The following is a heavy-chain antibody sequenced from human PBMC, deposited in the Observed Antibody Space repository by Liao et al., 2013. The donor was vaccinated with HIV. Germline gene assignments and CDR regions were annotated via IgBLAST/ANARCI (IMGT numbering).Heavy chain of an antibody. J-gene: IGHJ3*02. CDR1: GGSISSSSYY. CDR2: IYYSGST. Sequence: QLQLQESGPGLVKPSETLSLTCTVSGGSISSSSYYWGWIRQPPGKGLEWIGSIYYSGSTYYNPSLKSRVTISVDTSKNQFSLKLSSVTAADTAVYYCARALPTPYAFDIWGQGTMVTVSS. CDR3: ARALPTPYAFDI. V-gene: IGHV4-39*07.